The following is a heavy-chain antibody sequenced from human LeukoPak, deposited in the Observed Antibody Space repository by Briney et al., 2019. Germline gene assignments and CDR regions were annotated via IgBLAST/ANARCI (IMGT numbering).Heavy chain of an antibody. CDR2: MKRDGSEV. V-gene: IGHV3-7*01. J-gene: IGHJ4*02. D-gene: IGHD2-2*02. CDR1: GFIFSTYW. CDR3: ARYTEYYFDY. Sequence: GGSLRLSCAASGFIFSTYWMTWVRQAPGKGLEWVANMKRDGSEVYYANSVKGHFTISRDNAKNSLYLQMNSLRAEDTAVYYCARYTEYYFDYWGQGTLVTVSS.